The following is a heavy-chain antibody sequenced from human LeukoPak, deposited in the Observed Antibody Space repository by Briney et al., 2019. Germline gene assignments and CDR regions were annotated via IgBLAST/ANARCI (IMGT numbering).Heavy chain of an antibody. CDR2: IYYSGST. CDR1: GGSISSSSYY. D-gene: IGHD3-3*01. V-gene: IGHV4-39*07. J-gene: IGHJ6*03. CDR3: ARDDVEFWSGYFTYYYYYYYMDV. Sequence: PSETLSLTCTVSGGSISSSSYYWGWIRQPPGKGLEWIGSIYYSGSTYYNPSLKSRVTISVDTSKNQFSLKLSSVTAADTAVYYCARDDVEFWSGYFTYYYYYYYMDVWGKGTTVTVSS.